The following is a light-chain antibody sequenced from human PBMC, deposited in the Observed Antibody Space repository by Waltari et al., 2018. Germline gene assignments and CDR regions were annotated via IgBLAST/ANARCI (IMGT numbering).Light chain of an antibody. CDR3: QHYNNLPYT. CDR2: DAS. V-gene: IGKV1-33*01. Sequence: IQMTLSPSSLSASIGDRVTITCRASKDIRKNLSWFQERTGKATKLLIYDASNLEAGVPSRFSGTGSGTDFSLTISSLQPEDSATYYCQHYNNLPYTFSRGTKLQIK. J-gene: IGKJ2*01. CDR1: KDIRKN.